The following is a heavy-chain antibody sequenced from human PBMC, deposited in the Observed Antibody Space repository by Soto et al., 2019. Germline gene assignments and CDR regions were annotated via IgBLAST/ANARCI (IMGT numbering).Heavy chain of an antibody. Sequence: QITLKESGPTLVKPTQTLTLTCTFSGFSLSTSGVGVGWIRQPPGKALEWLALINWDDDKRYSPSLKSRLTITKDTSKNQVVLTMTNMDPVDTATYYCAHYFYILVDDAFDIWGQGTMVTVSS. CDR3: AHYFYILVDDAFDI. CDR2: INWDDDK. V-gene: IGHV2-5*02. D-gene: IGHD2-8*02. J-gene: IGHJ3*02. CDR1: GFSLSTSGVG.